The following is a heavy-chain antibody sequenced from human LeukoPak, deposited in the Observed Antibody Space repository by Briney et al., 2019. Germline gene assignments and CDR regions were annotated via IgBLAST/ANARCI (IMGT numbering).Heavy chain of an antibody. CDR2: IYTSGST. CDR1: GGSISTYY. Sequence: SETLSLTCTVSGGSISTYYRSWIRQPPGKGLEWIGRIYTSGSTNYNPSLKSRVTISVDASKNQFSLKLSSVTAADTAMYYCARDHYDFWSGSHLYWGQGTLVTVSS. J-gene: IGHJ4*02. D-gene: IGHD3-3*01. CDR3: ARDHYDFWSGSHLY. V-gene: IGHV4-4*08.